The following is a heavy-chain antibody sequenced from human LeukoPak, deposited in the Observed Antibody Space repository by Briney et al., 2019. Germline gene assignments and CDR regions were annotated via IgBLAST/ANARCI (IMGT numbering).Heavy chain of an antibody. CDR3: ARGGHRTAMAPSEFDY. D-gene: IGHD5-18*01. V-gene: IGHV3-21*01. CDR2: ISSSSSYI. Sequence: KPGGSLRLSCAASGFTFSSYSMNWVRQAPGKGLEWVSSISSSSSYIYYADSVKGRFTISRDNAKNSLYLQMNSLRAEDTAVYYCARGGHRTAMAPSEFDYWGQGTLVTVSS. CDR1: GFTFSSYS. J-gene: IGHJ4*02.